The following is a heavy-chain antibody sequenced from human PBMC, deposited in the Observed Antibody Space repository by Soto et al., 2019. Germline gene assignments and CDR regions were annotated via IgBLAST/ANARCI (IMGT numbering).Heavy chain of an antibody. CDR1: GGSLISYR. CDR2: IWYDGSNK. CDR3: ERSGSSPKKSYYYYYDMDF. V-gene: IGHV3-33*08. D-gene: IGHD3-10*01. J-gene: IGHJ6*02. Sequence: LSRAGPGGSLISYRMHWFRLAAGNGLEWVAVIWYDGSNKYYTDYVKGRFTISRENSKNTLYLQMNRLRAEDTAVYYGERSGSSPKKSYYYYYDMDFWGQGTPVTVS.